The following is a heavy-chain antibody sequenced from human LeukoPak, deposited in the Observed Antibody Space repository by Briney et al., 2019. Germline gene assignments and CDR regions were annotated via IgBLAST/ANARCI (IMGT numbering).Heavy chain of an antibody. V-gene: IGHV4-34*01. CDR2: INHSGST. D-gene: IGHD5-24*01. Sequence: SETLSLTCAVYGGSFSGYYWSWIRQPPGKGLEWIGEINHSGSTYYNPSLKSRVTISVDTSKNQFSLKLRSVTAADTAVYYCARPGGRLAAIRYWGQGTLVTVSS. CDR1: GGSFSGYY. CDR3: ARPGGRLAAIRY. J-gene: IGHJ4*02.